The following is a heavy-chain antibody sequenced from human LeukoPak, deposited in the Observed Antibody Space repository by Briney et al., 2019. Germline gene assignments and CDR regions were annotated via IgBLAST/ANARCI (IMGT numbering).Heavy chain of an antibody. D-gene: IGHD2-2*01. CDR2: ISSSSSYI. V-gene: IGHV3-21*01. CDR3: ARGYCSSTSCFFAFDI. J-gene: IGHJ3*02. Sequence: GGSLRLSCAASGFTFSSYSMNWVRQTPGKGLEWVSSISSSSSYIYYADSLEGRFTISRDNAKNSLYLQMNSLRAEDTAVYYCARGYCSSTSCFFAFDIWGQGTMVTVSS. CDR1: GFTFSSYS.